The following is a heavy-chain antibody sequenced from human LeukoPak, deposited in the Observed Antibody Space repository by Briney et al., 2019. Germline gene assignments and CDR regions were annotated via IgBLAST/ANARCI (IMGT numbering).Heavy chain of an antibody. CDR1: GGSISSYY. CDR2: IYYSGST. J-gene: IGHJ6*02. Sequence: SETLSLTCTVSGGSISSYYWSWIRQPPGKGLEWIGYIYYSGSTNYNPSLKSRVTISVDTSKNQFSLKLSSVTAADTAVYYCARAVYYHYGMDVWGQGTTVTVSS. V-gene: IGHV4-59*08. CDR3: ARAVYYHYGMDV.